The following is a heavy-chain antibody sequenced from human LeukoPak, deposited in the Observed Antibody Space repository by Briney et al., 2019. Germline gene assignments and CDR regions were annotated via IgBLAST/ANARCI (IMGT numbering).Heavy chain of an antibody. Sequence: GGSLRLSCAASGFTFSSYGMHWVRQAPGKGLEWVAVISYDGSNKYYADSVKGRFTISRDNSKNTLYLQMNSLRAEDTAVYYCARDARGWRQFDYWGQGTLVTVSS. CDR3: ARDARGWRQFDY. CDR2: ISYDGSNK. V-gene: IGHV3-30*03. J-gene: IGHJ4*02. CDR1: GFTFSSYG. D-gene: IGHD6-19*01.